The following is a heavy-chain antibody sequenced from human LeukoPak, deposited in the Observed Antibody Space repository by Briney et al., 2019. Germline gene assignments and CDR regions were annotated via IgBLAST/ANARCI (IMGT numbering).Heavy chain of an antibody. V-gene: IGHV3-30-3*01. CDR2: ISYDGSNK. CDR1: GFTFSSYA. J-gene: IGHJ6*03. Sequence: GRSLRLSCAASGFTFSSYAMHWVRQAPGKGLEWVAVISYDGSNKYYADSVKGRFTISRDNSKNTLYLQMNSLRAEDTAVYYCARGPRPWGFYYMDVWGKGTTVTVSS. D-gene: IGHD7-27*01. CDR3: ARGPRPWGFYYMDV.